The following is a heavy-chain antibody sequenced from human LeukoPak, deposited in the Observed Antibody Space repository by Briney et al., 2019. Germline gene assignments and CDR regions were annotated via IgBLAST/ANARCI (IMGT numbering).Heavy chain of an antibody. CDR3: VVPSCGGGACYAFDF. D-gene: IGHD2-15*01. CDR2: ITSSSTYK. CDR1: GFTFSVFD. J-gene: IGHJ4*02. V-gene: IGHV3-21*01. Sequence: PGGSLRLSCAASGFTFSVFDMNWVRQAPGKGLEWISSITSSSTYKYYADSVRGRFTISRDNAKNSLFLQMDSLTAEDTAVYYCVVPSCGGGACYAFDFWGQGILVTVSS.